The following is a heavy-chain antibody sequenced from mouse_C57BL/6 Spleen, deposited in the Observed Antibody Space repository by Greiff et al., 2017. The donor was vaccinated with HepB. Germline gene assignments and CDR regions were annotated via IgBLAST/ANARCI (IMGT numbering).Heavy chain of an antibody. CDR3: ARGSNYVFDY. CDR1: GFTFSDYG. CDR2: ISSGSSTI. V-gene: IGHV5-17*01. D-gene: IGHD2-5*01. J-gene: IGHJ2*01. Sequence: EVMLVESGGGLVKPGGSLKLSCAASGFTFSDYGMHWVRQAPEKGLEWVAYISSGSSTIYYAETVKGRFTISRDNAKNTLFLQMTSLRSEDTAMYYCARGSNYVFDYWGQGTTLTVSS.